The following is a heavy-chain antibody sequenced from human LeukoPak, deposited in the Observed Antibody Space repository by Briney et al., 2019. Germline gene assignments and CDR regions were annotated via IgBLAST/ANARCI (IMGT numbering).Heavy chain of an antibody. J-gene: IGHJ6*02. D-gene: IGHD5-12*01. Sequence: PGGSLRLSCAASGFTFSSYAMHWVRQAPGKGLEWVAVISYDGSNKYYADSVKGRFTISRDNSKNTLYLQMNSLRAEDTAVYYCARSLRGAYDRNYYGMDVWGQGTTVTVSS. CDR2: ISYDGSNK. CDR3: ARSLRGAYDRNYYGMDV. V-gene: IGHV3-30-3*01. CDR1: GFTFSSYA.